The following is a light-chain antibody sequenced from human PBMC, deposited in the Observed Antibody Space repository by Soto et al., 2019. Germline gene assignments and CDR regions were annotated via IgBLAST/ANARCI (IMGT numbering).Light chain of an antibody. CDR1: SSDVGSYNL. J-gene: IGLJ3*02. V-gene: IGLV2-23*01. Sequence: QSALTQPASVSGSPGQSITISCTGTSSDVGSYNLVSWYQQYPGKAPKFIIYEATEWPSGVSNGFSGSKSGNTASLTISGLQAEDEADYYCCSYAGSSRWVFGGGTKVTVL. CDR2: EAT. CDR3: CSYAGSSRWV.